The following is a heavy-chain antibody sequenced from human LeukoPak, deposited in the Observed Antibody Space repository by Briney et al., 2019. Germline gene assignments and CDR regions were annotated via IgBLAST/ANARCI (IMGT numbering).Heavy chain of an antibody. V-gene: IGHV5-10-1*01. CDR1: GYSFTSYW. J-gene: IGHJ4*02. Sequence: GESLKISCKGSGYSFTSYWISWVGQMPGKGLEWMGRIDPSDSYTKYSPSFQGHVTISADKSISTANLQWSSLKASDTAIYYCARYYSDSSGYTSFDYWGQGTLVTVSS. D-gene: IGHD3-22*01. CDR2: IDPSDSYT. CDR3: ARYYSDSSGYTSFDY.